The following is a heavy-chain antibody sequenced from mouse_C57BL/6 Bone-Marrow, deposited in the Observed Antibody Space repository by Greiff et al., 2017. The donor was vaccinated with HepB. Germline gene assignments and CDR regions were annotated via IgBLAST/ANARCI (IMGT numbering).Heavy chain of an antibody. CDR2: IYPGSGST. CDR1: GYTFTSYW. J-gene: IGHJ4*01. CDR3: ATRRDYYYAMDY. D-gene: IGHD3-3*01. Sequence: QVHVKQPGAELVKPGASVKMSCKASGYTFTSYWITWVKQRPGQGLEWIGDIYPGSGSTNYNEKFKSKATLTVDTSSSTAYMQLSSLTSEDSAVYYCATRRDYYYAMDYWGQGTSVTVSS. V-gene: IGHV1-55*01.